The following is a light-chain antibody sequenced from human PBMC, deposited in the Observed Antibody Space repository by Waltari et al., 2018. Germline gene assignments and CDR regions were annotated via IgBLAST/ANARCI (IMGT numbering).Light chain of an antibody. CDR3: FSYAGSNSFA. CDR1: SNDVGSYHF. CDR2: DVS. V-gene: IGLV2-23*02. J-gene: IGLJ2*01. Sequence: QSALTHPPSVPGSPGQSIPVSCIGTSNDVGSYHFVSWSQQHPGRAPKLMIYDVSERPLGVSNRFSGSKSGNTASLTISGLQAEDEADYYCFSYAGSNSFAFGGGTRVTVL.